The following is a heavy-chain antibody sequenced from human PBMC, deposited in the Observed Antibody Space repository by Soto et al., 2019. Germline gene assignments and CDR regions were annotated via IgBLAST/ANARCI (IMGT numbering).Heavy chain of an antibody. CDR1: GYTLTNYV. D-gene: IGHD1-1*01. J-gene: IGHJ5*02. Sequence: QVQLVQSGDEVKKTGASVKVSCRASGYTLTNYVITWVRQAPGQGLFWMGWISGHNGNTFYAQNVQGRLTLTIDTSTNTAYMELMSLKIDDTAMYYCVRDWQLSPWGQGTLVTVSS. CDR2: ISGHNGNT. V-gene: IGHV1-18*01. CDR3: VRDWQLSP.